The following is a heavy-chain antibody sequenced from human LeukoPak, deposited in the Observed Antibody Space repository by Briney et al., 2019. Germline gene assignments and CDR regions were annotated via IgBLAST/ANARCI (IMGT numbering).Heavy chain of an antibody. Sequence: GASVKVSCKASGYTFTGYYMHWVRQAPGQGLEWMGWINPNSGGTNYAQKFQGRVTMTRDTSIGTAYMELSRLRSDDTAVYYCARVYGDSSSWYDYWGQGTLVTVSS. CDR3: ARVYGDSSSWYDY. J-gene: IGHJ4*02. CDR2: INPNSGGT. V-gene: IGHV1-2*02. D-gene: IGHD6-13*01. CDR1: GYTFTGYY.